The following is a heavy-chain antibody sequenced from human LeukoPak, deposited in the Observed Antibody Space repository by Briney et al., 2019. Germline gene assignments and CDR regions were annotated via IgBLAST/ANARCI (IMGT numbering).Heavy chain of an antibody. CDR1: GGSFSGYY. J-gene: IGHJ4*02. CDR3: ARALRLMRYFDY. Sequence: PSETLSLACAVYGGSFSGYYWSWIRQPPGKGLEWIGEINHSGSTNYNPSLKSRVTISVDTSKNQFPLKLSSVTAADMAVYYCARALRLMRYFDYWGQGTLVTVSS. D-gene: IGHD2-8*01. V-gene: IGHV4-34*01. CDR2: INHSGST.